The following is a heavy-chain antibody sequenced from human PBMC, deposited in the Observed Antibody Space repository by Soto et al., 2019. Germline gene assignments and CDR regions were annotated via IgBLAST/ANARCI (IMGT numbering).Heavy chain of an antibody. CDR3: ATFPPTESLPAAIIRGWFDP. CDR1: GYTLTELS. D-gene: IGHD2-2*01. CDR2: FDPEDGET. V-gene: IGHV1-24*01. J-gene: IGHJ5*02. Sequence: WASVKVSCKVSGYTLTELSMHWVRQAPGKGLEWMGGFDPEDGETIYAQKFQGRVTMTEDTSTDTAYMELSSLRSEDTAVYYCATFPPTESLPAAIIRGWFDPWGQGTLVTVPS.